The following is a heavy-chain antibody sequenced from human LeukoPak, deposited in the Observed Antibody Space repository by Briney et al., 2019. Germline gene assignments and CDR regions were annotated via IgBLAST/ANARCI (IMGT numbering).Heavy chain of an antibody. J-gene: IGHJ4*02. CDR1: GIIDSSNY. D-gene: IGHD6-6*01. V-gene: IGHV3-53*01. CDR3: VRDVRGSTL. Sequence: GGSLRLSCEASGIIDSSNYMAWARQASGKGLEWVSVFYSGGYTSYADSVKGRFTISRDNSRNTLYLQMNSLRAEDTAGYYCVRDVRGSTLWGQGTLVTVSS. CDR2: FYSGGYT.